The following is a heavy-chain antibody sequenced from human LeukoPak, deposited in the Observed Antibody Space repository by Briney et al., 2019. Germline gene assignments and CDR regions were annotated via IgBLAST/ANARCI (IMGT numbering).Heavy chain of an antibody. Sequence: SETLSLTCTVSGGSISSSSYYWGWIRQPLGKGLEWIGSIYYSGSTYYNPSLKSRVTISVDTSKNQFSLKLSSVTAADTAVYYCARDRDSSGYIGYFDYWGQGTLVTVSS. CDR1: GGSISSSSYY. J-gene: IGHJ4*02. D-gene: IGHD3-22*01. V-gene: IGHV4-39*07. CDR2: IYYSGST. CDR3: ARDRDSSGYIGYFDY.